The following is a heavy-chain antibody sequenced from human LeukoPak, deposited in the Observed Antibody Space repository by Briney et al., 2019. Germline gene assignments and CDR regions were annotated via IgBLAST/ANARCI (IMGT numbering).Heavy chain of an antibody. V-gene: IGHV7-4-1*02. CDR3: ARDVDEYSSGSSDY. D-gene: IGHD6-19*01. CDR2: INTNTGNP. Sequence: ASVKVSCKASGYTFTSYAMNWVRQAPGQGLEWMGWINTNTGNPTYAQGFTGRVVFSIDTSVSTAYPQISSLKAEDTAVYYCARDVDEYSSGSSDYWGQGTLVTVSS. CDR1: GYTFTSYA. J-gene: IGHJ4*02.